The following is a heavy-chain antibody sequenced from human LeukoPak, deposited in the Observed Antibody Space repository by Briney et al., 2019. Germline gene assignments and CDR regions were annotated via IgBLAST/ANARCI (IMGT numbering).Heavy chain of an antibody. CDR1: GGSISSSSYY. V-gene: IGHV4-39*01. J-gene: IGHJ2*01. CDR3: ARHNILARMPFYL. CDR2: IYYSDST. D-gene: IGHD5-12*01. Sequence: SQTLSFTCTVSGGSISSSSYYWGWIRQPPGKGLEWIGSIYYSDSTYYDPSLKSRVTISVDTSKNQFSLKLSSVTAADTAVYYCARHNILARMPFYLWGRGTLVTVSS.